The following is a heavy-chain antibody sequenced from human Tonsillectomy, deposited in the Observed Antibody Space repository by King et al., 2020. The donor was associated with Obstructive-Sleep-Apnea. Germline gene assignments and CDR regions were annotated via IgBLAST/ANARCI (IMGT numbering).Heavy chain of an antibody. CDR3: ARHGVFCDILTGPLPRDYYYGMDV. CDR2: IYPGDSDT. CDR1: GYSFTSYW. V-gene: IGHV5-51*01. D-gene: IGHD3-9*01. J-gene: IGHJ6*02. Sequence: QLVQSGAEVKKPGESLKISCKGSGYSFTSYWIGWVRQMPGKGLEWMGIIYPGDSDTRYSPSFQGQVTISADKSISTAYLQWSSLKASDTAMYYCARHGVFCDILTGPLPRDYYYGMDVWGQGTTVTVSS.